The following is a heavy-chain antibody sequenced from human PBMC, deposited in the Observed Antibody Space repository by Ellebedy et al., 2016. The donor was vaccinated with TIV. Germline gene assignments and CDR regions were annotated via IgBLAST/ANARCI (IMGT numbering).Heavy chain of an antibody. V-gene: IGHV3-30*19. D-gene: IGHD3-16*01. Sequence: GESLKISXAASGFTFSSYGMHWVRQAPGKGLEWVAFISYDGSNKYYADSVKGRFTISRDNSKNTLFLQMSSLKAEDSAVYYCARDPTPLRSYASLLDYWGQGTLVTVSS. CDR1: GFTFSSYG. CDR2: ISYDGSNK. J-gene: IGHJ4*02. CDR3: ARDPTPLRSYASLLDY.